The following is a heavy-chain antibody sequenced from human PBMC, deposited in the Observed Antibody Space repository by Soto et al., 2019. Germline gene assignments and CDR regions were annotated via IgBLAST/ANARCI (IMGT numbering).Heavy chain of an antibody. V-gene: IGHV1-69*19. D-gene: IGHD2-2*01. CDR3: ARGAEGPADYNWFDL. J-gene: IGHJ5*02. Sequence: QAQLVQSGAEVKKRGSSVKVSCKAPGDSFGGNTFNWVRQAPGRGLEWMGGIIPICRTANYAQRYQGRLTITADDLTTTVYMELNSLKSEDTAVYYCARGAEGPADYNWFDLWGQGTLVTVS. CDR2: IIPICRTA. CDR1: GDSFGGNT.